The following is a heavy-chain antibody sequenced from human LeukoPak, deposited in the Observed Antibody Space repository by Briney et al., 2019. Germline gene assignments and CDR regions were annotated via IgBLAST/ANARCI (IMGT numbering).Heavy chain of an antibody. V-gene: IGHV1-69*05. CDR1: GGTFSSYA. J-gene: IGHJ5*02. D-gene: IGHD3-10*01. CDR2: IIPIFGTA. CDR3: ARDRGASSFFDP. Sequence: SVKVSCKASGGTFSSYAISWVRQAPGQGLEWMGGIIPIFGTANYAQKLQGRVTMTTDTSTSTAYMELRSLRSDDTAVYYCARDRGASSFFDPWGQGTLVTVSS.